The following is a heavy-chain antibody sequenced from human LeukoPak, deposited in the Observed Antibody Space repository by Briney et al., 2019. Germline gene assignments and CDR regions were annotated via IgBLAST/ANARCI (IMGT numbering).Heavy chain of an antibody. CDR3: AKGDKWLLNKSSFDY. J-gene: IGHJ4*02. V-gene: IGHV3-23*01. D-gene: IGHD6-19*01. Sequence: GGSLRLSCAASGFTFSSYAMSWVRQAPGKGLEWVSAISGSGGSTYYADSVKGRFTISRDNSKNTLYLQMNSLRAEDTAVYYCAKGDKWLLNKSSFDYWGQGTLVTVSS. CDR2: ISGSGGST. CDR1: GFTFSSYA.